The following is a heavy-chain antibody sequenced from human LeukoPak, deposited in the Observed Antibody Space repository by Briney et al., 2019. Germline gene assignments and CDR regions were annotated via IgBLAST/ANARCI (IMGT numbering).Heavy chain of an antibody. CDR1: GDSISSSSYY. J-gene: IGHJ4*02. CDR3: AGGYSYGEDY. Sequence: SETLSLTCTVSGDSISSSSYYWGWIRQPPGKGLEWIGAIYYSGSTYYNPSLKSRVTISVDTSKNQFSLKLSSVTAADTAVYYCAGGYSYGEDYWGQGTLVTVSS. CDR2: IYYSGST. D-gene: IGHD5-18*01. V-gene: IGHV4-39*01.